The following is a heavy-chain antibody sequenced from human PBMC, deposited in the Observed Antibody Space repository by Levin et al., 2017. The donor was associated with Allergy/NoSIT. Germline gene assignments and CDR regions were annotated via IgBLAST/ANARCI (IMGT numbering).Heavy chain of an antibody. CDR1: GFSLSTSGMC. J-gene: IGHJ4*02. Sequence: TLSLTCTFSGFSLSTSGMCVSWIRQPPGKALEWLARIDWDDDKYYSTSLKTRLTISKDTSKNQVVLTMTNMDPVDTATYYCARYYYGSGSPPSWGQGTLVTVSS. CDR3: ARYYYGSGSPPS. V-gene: IGHV2-70*11. CDR2: IDWDDDK. D-gene: IGHD3-10*01.